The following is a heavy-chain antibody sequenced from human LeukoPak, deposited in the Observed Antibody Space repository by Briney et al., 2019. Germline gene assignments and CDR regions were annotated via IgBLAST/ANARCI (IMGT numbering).Heavy chain of an antibody. D-gene: IGHD3-3*01. CDR2: IIPIFGTA. J-gene: IGHJ5*02. V-gene: IGHV1-69*05. CDR3: ASNFWSRNWFDP. Sequence: SVKVSCKASGGTFSSYAISWVRQAPGQGLEWMGGIIPIFGTANYAQKFQGRVTITTDGSTSTAYMELSSLRSEDTAVYYCASNFWSRNWFDPWGQGTLVTVSS. CDR1: GGTFSSYA.